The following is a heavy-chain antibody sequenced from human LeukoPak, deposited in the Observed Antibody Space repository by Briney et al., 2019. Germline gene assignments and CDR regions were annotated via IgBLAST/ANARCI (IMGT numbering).Heavy chain of an antibody. CDR1: GGSISSSSYY. Sequence: SETLSLTCTVSGGSISSSSYYWGWIRQPPGKGLEWIGSIYYSGSTYYNPSFKSRVTISVDTSKNQFSLKLSSVTAADTAVYYCARDNDSSGYSFDYWGQGTLVTVSS. D-gene: IGHD3-22*01. CDR3: ARDNDSSGYSFDY. CDR2: IYYSGST. J-gene: IGHJ4*02. V-gene: IGHV4-39*07.